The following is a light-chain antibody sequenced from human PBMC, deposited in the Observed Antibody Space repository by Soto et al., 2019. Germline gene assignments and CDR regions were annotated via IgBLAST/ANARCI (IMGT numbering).Light chain of an antibody. CDR1: SSDVGTYNY. J-gene: IGLJ2*01. CDR3: SSYSTTSPVV. CDR2: EVS. Sequence: QAVLTQPASVSGSPGQSITISCTGTSSDVGTYNYVSWYQQHPDKAPKLLIFEVSNRPSGVSGRFSGSKSGITASLTISGLQPEDEADYYCSSYSTTSPVVFGGGTKVTVL. V-gene: IGLV2-14*01.